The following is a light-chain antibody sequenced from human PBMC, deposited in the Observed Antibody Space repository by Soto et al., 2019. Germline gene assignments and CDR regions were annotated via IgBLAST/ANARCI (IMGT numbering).Light chain of an antibody. CDR1: QSVSSN. CDR3: QQYNNWPL. V-gene: IGKV3-15*01. CDR2: GAS. J-gene: IGKJ4*01. Sequence: EIVLTQSPATLSLSPGERATHSCRASQSVSSNLAWYQQKPGQAPRLLIYGASTRATGIPARFSGSGSGTEFTLTISSLQSEDFAVYYCQQYNNWPLFGGGTKVDIK.